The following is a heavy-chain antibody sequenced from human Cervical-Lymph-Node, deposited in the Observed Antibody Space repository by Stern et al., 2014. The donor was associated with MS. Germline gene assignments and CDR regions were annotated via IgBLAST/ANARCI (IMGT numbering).Heavy chain of an antibody. D-gene: IGHD6-6*01. CDR2: ISWNSGSI. J-gene: IGHJ4*02. CDR3: ASSSSSSSDY. CDR1: GFTFDDYA. Sequence: QLVESGGGLVQPGRSLRLSCAASGFTFDDYAMHWVRQAPGKGLEWVSGISWNSGSIGYADSVKGRFTISRDNAKNSLYLQMNSLRAEDTALYYCASSSSSSSDYWGQGTLVTVSS. V-gene: IGHV3-9*01.